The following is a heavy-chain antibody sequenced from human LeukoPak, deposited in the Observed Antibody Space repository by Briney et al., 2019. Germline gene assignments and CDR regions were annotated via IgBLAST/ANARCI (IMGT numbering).Heavy chain of an antibody. CDR2: IIISSSYI. CDR3: ARGQGITFGGVQARAFDI. Sequence: GSLRLSCAASGFTFSSYSMNWVRQAPGKGLEWVSSIIISSSYIYTADSVKGRFTTSPENTKNSQYLQMNSLRAEDTAVYYCARGQGITFGGVQARAFDIWGQGTMVTVPS. D-gene: IGHD3-16*01. V-gene: IGHV3-21*01. CDR1: GFTFSSYS. J-gene: IGHJ3*02.